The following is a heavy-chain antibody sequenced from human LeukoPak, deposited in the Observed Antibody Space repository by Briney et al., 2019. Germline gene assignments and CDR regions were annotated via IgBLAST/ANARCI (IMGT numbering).Heavy chain of an antibody. CDR3: ARGNWNYREFDY. J-gene: IGHJ4*02. V-gene: IGHV4-30-4*08. CDR1: GGSISSGDYY. Sequence: SQTLSLTCTVPGGSISSGDYYWSWIRQPPGKGLEWIGYIYYSGSTYYNPSLKSRVTISVDTSKNQFPLKLSSVTAADTAVYYCARGNWNYREFDYWGQGTLVTVSS. D-gene: IGHD1-7*01. CDR2: IYYSGST.